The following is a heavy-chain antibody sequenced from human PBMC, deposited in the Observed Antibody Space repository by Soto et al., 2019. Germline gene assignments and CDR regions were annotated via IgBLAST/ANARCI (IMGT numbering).Heavy chain of an antibody. CDR1: GFTFSSYS. D-gene: IGHD2-21*02. J-gene: IGHJ5*02. V-gene: IGHV3-21*01. CDR3: ARDNIVVVTAMPQGVNWFDP. CDR2: ISSSSSYI. Sequence: GGSLRLSCAASGFTFSSYSMNWVRQAPGKGLEWVSSISSSSSYIYYADSVKGRFTISRDNAKNSLYLQMNSLRAEDTAVYYCARDNIVVVTAMPQGVNWFDPWGKGTLVTVSS.